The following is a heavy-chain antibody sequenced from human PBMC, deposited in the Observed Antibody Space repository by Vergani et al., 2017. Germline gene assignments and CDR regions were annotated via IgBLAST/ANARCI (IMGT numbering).Heavy chain of an antibody. CDR3: ARDLYCNNPSCLPYYWFDP. Sequence: EVQLVESGGGLVQPGGSLRLSCAASGFTFSRYWMHWVRQAPGKGLAWVSRISIDGSSTTYADSVKGRFTISRDNAKNTLYLQMSSLRAEDTAVYYCARDLYCNNPSCLPYYWFDPWGQGTLVSVSS. V-gene: IGHV3-74*01. J-gene: IGHJ5*02. CDR1: GFTFSRYW. D-gene: IGHD2-2*01. CDR2: ISIDGSST.